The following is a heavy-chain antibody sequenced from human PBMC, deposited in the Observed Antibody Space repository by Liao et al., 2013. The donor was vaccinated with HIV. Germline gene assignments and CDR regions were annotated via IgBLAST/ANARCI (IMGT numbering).Heavy chain of an antibody. CDR2: INHSGST. D-gene: IGHD2-15*01. CDR3: ARSDSWVPEDVGAFDI. J-gene: IGHJ3*02. V-gene: IGHV4-34*01. Sequence: QVQLQQWGAGLLKPSETLSLTCAVYGGSFSGYYWSWIRQPPGKGLEWIGEINHSGSTNYNPSLKSRVTISVDRSKNQFSLKLTSVTAADTAVYYCARSDSWVPEDVGAFDIWGQGTMVIVSS. CDR1: GGSFSGYY.